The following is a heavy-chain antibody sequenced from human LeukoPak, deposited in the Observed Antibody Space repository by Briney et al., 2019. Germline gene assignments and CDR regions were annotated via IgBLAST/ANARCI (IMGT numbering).Heavy chain of an antibody. Sequence: GGSLRLSCVASGFSLRSYAFHWVRQAPGRGLESVAVISYDGVNKFYSDSVKGRFTISRDDAENTVFLQMNSLRAEDTAVYSCVRSTSITSYLNFWGQGTLVTVSS. CDR1: GFSLRSYA. J-gene: IGHJ4*02. CDR3: VRSTSITSYLNF. CDR2: ISYDGVNK. D-gene: IGHD2-21*01. V-gene: IGHV3-30*04.